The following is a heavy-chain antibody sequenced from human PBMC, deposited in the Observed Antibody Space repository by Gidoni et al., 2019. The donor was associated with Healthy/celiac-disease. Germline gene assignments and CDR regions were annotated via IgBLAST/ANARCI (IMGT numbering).Heavy chain of an antibody. CDR3: ARARPLYSGSYYNYYYGMDV. D-gene: IGHD1-26*01. CDR1: GGSFSGYY. CDR2: INHSGST. Sequence: QVQLQQWGAGLLKPSETLSLTCAVYGGSFSGYYWRWIRQPPGKGLEWIGEINHSGSTNYNPSLKSRVTISVDTSKNQFSLKLSSVTAADTAVYYCARARPLYSGSYYNYYYGMDVWGQGTTVTVSS. V-gene: IGHV4-34*01. J-gene: IGHJ6*02.